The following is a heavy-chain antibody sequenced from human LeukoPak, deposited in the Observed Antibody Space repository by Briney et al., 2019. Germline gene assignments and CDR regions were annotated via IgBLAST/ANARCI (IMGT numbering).Heavy chain of an antibody. Sequence: GGSLRLSCAASGFTFSSYGMHWVRQAPGKGLEWVANIKEDGSEKNYVDSVKGRFTISRDNAKNSLYLQMNSLRAEDTAVYYCARDMDVWGKGTTVTVSS. CDR1: GFTFSSYG. CDR3: ARDMDV. CDR2: IKEDGSEK. V-gene: IGHV3-7*01. J-gene: IGHJ6*03.